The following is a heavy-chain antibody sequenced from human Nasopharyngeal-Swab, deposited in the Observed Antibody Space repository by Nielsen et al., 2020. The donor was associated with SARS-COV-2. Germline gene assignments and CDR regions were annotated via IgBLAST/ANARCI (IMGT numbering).Heavy chain of an antibody. CDR3: ARHKYCSSTSCYFRREKASYYYMDV. D-gene: IGHD2-2*01. CDR2: IYYSGST. V-gene: IGHV4-31*03. Sequence: LRLSCTVSGGSISSGGYYWSWIRQHPGKGLEWIGYIYYSGSTYYNPSLKSRVTISVDTSKNQFSLKLSSVTAADTAAYYCARHKYCSSTSCYFRREKASYYYMDVWGKGTTVTVSS. CDR1: GGSISSGGYY. J-gene: IGHJ6*03.